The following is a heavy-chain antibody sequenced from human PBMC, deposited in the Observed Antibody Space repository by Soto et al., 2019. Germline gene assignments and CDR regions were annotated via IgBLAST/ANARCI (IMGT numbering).Heavy chain of an antibody. D-gene: IGHD1-1*01. CDR2: ISYDGSNK. V-gene: IGHV3-30*18. J-gene: IGHJ3*02. Sequence: GGSLRLSCAASGFTFSSYGMHWVRQAPGKGLEWVAVISYDGSNKYYADSVKGRFTISRDNSKNTLYLQMNSLRAEDTAVYYCAKDLSGKSHRGSRTTGTDAFDIWGQGTMVTVSS. CDR1: GFTFSSYG. CDR3: AKDLSGKSHRGSRTTGTDAFDI.